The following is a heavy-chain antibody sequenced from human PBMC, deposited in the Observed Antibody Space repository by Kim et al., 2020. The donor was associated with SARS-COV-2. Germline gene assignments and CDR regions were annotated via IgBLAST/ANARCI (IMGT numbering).Heavy chain of an antibody. CDR3: VKKIVVVPTGIFGMGV. V-gene: IGHV3-23*01. Sequence: GGSLRLSCAASGFTFSDYAMRWVRQAPGKGLEWVSSISDNGGSTYYANSVKGRFTISRDNSKNTLYLQMNSLRAEDTAVYYCVKKIVVVPTGIFGMGVWGQGTTVTVSS. CDR1: GFTFSDYA. J-gene: IGHJ6*02. D-gene: IGHD2-2*01. CDR2: ISDNGGST.